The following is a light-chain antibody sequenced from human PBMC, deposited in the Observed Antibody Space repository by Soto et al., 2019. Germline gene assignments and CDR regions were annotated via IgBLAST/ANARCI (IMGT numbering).Light chain of an antibody. J-gene: IGKJ1*01. CDR1: QTISNNY. CDR3: QQYGTSPRT. CDR2: AAS. Sequence: PGEGATLSCRASQTISNNYLAWYQHKPGQAPRLLIYAASTRATGIPDRFSGSGSGADFTLTVNRLEPEDFAVYYWQQYGTSPRTFGQGTKVEI. V-gene: IGKV3-20*01.